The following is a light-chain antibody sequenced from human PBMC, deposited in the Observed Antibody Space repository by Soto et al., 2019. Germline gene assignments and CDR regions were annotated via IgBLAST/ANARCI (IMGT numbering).Light chain of an antibody. J-gene: IGKJ2*01. V-gene: IGKV3-20*01. CDR1: QSVRENW. CDR3: QQYRSSPYT. Sequence: ELVLTQSPGTLSLSPGERATLSCRASQSVRENWLAWYQQKPGQAPRLLIYGASNRPDGIPDKFSGSGSGTDFTLTISRLEPEDFAVYYCQQYRSSPYTFGQGTKLEIK. CDR2: GAS.